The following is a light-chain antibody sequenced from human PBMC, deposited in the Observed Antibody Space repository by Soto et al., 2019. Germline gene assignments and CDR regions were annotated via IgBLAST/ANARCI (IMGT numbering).Light chain of an antibody. Sequence: EIVMTQSPATLSVSPGERATLSCRASQSVFSSLAWYQQKPGQAPWLLIYGSATRATGIPSRFSGSGSGTEFTLTISSLHSEDFAVYYCQQYHNWPSFGQGTKVEIK. CDR2: GSA. J-gene: IGKJ1*01. CDR3: QQYHNWPS. CDR1: QSVFSS. V-gene: IGKV3-15*01.